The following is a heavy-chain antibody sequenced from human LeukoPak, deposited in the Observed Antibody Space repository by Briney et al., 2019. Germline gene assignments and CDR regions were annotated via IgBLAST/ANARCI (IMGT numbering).Heavy chain of an antibody. D-gene: IGHD3-22*01. CDR1: GYTFTDYY. J-gene: IGHJ4*02. CDR3: AYDYYDSSSGDY. V-gene: IGHV1-2*02. CDR2: INPNSGGT. Sequence: ASVKVSCKASGYTFTDYYMHWVRQAPGQGLEWMGWINPNSGGTNYAQKFQGRVTMARDTSISTAYMELSRLRSDDTAVYYCAYDYYDSSSGDYWGQGTLVTVSS.